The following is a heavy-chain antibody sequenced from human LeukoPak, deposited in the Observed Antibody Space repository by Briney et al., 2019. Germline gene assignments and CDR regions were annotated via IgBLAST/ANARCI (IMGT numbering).Heavy chain of an antibody. V-gene: IGHV3-23*01. Sequence: GGSLRLSCAASGFTFSSYGMSWVRQAPGKGLEWVSAISGSGGSTYYADSVKGRFTISRDNSKNTLYLQMNSLRAEDTAVYYCARDQGSSSWYGAYWGQGTLVTVSS. CDR3: ARDQGSSSWYGAY. CDR1: GFTFSSYG. CDR2: ISGSGGST. D-gene: IGHD6-13*01. J-gene: IGHJ4*02.